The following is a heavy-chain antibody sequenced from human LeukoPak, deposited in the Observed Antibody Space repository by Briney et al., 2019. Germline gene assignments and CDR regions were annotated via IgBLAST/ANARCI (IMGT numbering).Heavy chain of an antibody. CDR3: ASLASYFFDY. Sequence: PGGSLRLSCAASGFTFSSYAMHWVRQAPGKGLEWVAVISYDGSNKYYADSVKGRFTISRDNSKNTLYLQMNSLRAEDTAVYYCASLASYFFDYWGQGTLVTVSS. J-gene: IGHJ4*02. D-gene: IGHD1-26*01. CDR2: ISYDGSNK. CDR1: GFTFSSYA. V-gene: IGHV3-30-3*01.